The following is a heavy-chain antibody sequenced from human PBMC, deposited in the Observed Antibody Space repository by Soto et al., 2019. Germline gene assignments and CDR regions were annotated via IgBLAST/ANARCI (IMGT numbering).Heavy chain of an antibody. CDR1: GFSLSSSW. J-gene: IGHJ4*02. Sequence: EGQLVESGGGLVQPGGSLRLSCAVTGFSLSSSWMSWLRQAPGKGLEWVANIKEDGRVKDYVDSVKGRFTISRDIAKNSADLHMNSLRAEDTAVYYCAKDRGGAYYGLWGQGTQVTLSS. V-gene: IGHV3-7*01. CDR2: IKEDGRVK. CDR3: AKDRGGAYYGL. D-gene: IGHD3-10*01.